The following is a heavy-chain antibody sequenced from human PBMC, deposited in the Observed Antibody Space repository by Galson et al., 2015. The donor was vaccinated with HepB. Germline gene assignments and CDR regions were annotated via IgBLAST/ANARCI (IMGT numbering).Heavy chain of an antibody. J-gene: IGHJ6*02. D-gene: IGHD3-3*01. CDR3: AKDFGYDFWSGYYTKLSHGMDV. CDR2: ISYDGSNK. Sequence: SLRLSCAASGFTFSSYGMHWARQAPGKGLEWVAVISYDGSNKYYADSVKGRFTISRDNSKNTLYLQMNSLRAEDTAVYYCAKDFGYDFWSGYYTKLSHGMDVWGQGTTVTVSS. CDR1: GFTFSSYG. V-gene: IGHV3-30*18.